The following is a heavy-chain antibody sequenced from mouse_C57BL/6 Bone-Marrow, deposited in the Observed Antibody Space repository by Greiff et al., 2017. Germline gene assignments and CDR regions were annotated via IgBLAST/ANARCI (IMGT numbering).Heavy chain of an antibody. CDR1: GYTFTSYW. Sequence: VQLQQPGAELVKPGASVKLSCKASGYTFTSYWMQWVKQRPGQGLEWIGEIDPSDSYTNYNQKFKGKATLTVDTSSSTAYMQLSSLTSEDSAVYYCARWGYGSSSDYWGQGTTLTVSS. CDR2: IDPSDSYT. V-gene: IGHV1-50*01. CDR3: ARWGYGSSSDY. D-gene: IGHD1-1*01. J-gene: IGHJ2*01.